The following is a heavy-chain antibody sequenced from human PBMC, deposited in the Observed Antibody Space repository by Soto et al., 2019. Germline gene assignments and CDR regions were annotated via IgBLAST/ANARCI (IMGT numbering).Heavy chain of an antibody. CDR3: AKAVTISGSFYYGMDV. D-gene: IGHD3-3*01. Sequence: EVQLLESGGGLVQPGGSLRLSCAASGFTFSNYAMNWVRQAPGKGLECVSGISGSGSSTYYADSVKGRFTISRDNSKNRMYLQVHSLRAEDTAAYYCAKAVTISGSFYYGMDVWGQGTTVTVSS. J-gene: IGHJ6*02. V-gene: IGHV3-23*01. CDR1: GFTFSNYA. CDR2: ISGSGSST.